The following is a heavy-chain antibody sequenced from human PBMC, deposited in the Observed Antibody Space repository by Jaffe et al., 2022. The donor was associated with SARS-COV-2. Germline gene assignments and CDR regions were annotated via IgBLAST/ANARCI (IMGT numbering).Heavy chain of an antibody. CDR2: INAGNGNT. J-gene: IGHJ6*02. V-gene: IGHV1-3*01. D-gene: IGHD6-13*01. Sequence: QVQLVQSGAEVKKPGASVKVSCKASGYTFTSYAMHWVRQAPGQRLEWMGWINAGNGNTKYSQKFQGRVTITRDTSASTAYMELSSLRSEDTAVYYCARGVAAAGDYYYYGMDVWGQGTTVTVSS. CDR3: ARGVAAAGDYYYYGMDV. CDR1: GYTFTSYA.